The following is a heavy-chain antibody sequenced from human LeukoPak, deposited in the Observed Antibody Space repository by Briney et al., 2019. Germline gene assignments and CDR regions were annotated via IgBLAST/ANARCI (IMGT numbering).Heavy chain of an antibody. D-gene: IGHD3-22*01. CDR2: MNPKSGGT. CDR1: GYTFTGYY. Sequence: ASVKVSCKASGYTFTGYYVHWVRQAPGQGLEWMGWMNPKSGGTNYAQKFEARVTMNRDTSISTAYMELSRLRSDDTAVYYCARDERYDSSGYPFDYWGQGTLVTVSS. J-gene: IGHJ4*02. V-gene: IGHV1-2*02. CDR3: ARDERYDSSGYPFDY.